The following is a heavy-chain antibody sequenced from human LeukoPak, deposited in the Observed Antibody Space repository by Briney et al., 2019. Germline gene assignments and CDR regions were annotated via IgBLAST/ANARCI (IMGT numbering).Heavy chain of an antibody. CDR3: ARGSRVSGSLDY. CDR1: GYTFTSYD. CDR2: MNPSSGNT. D-gene: IGHD1-26*01. V-gene: IGHV1-8*01. J-gene: IGHJ4*02. Sequence: ASVKVSCKASGYTFTSYDINWVRQATGQGLEWMGWMNPSSGNTGYAQKFQGRVTMTRNTSISTAYMELSSLRSEDTAVYYCARGSRVSGSLDYWGQGTLVTVSS.